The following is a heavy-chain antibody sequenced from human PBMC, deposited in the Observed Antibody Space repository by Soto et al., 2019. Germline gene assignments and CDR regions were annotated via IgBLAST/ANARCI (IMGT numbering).Heavy chain of an antibody. CDR3: ARDRGGFDY. CDR2: ISPYNSNT. Sequence: QVQLVQSGGEVKKPGASVKVSCKASGYTFTNYGISWVRQAPGQGLEWMGWISPYNSNTNYAQKFQGRVTMTTNTTTSTAYMELRSLGSDDTAVYYCARDRGGFDYWGQGTLVTVSS. D-gene: IGHD3-10*01. CDR1: GYTFTNYG. J-gene: IGHJ4*02. V-gene: IGHV1-18*01.